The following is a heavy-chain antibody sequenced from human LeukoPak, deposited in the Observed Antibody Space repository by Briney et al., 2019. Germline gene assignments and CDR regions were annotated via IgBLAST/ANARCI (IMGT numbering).Heavy chain of an antibody. CDR1: GFTFSTYA. D-gene: IGHD4-17*01. J-gene: IGHJ5*02. CDR2: SGSGGST. CDR3: AKDLGDDYGGQFDP. Sequence: GGSLRLSCAASGFTFSTYAMSWVRQAPGKGLEWVSTSGSGGSTYYAESVKGRFTISRDNSKNTLYLQMNSLRAEDTAVYYCAKDLGDDYGGQFDPWGQGTLVTVSS. V-gene: IGHV3-23*01.